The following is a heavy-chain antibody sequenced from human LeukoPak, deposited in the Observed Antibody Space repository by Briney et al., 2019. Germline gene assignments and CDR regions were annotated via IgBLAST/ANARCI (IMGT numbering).Heavy chain of an antibody. CDR2: IYYSGST. CDR3: AREVAYGGYFDY. Sequence: PSETLSLTCTVSGGSISSHYWSWIRQPPGKGLEWIGYIYYSGSTNYNPSLKSRVTISIDTSKNQFSLKLSPVTAADTAVYYCAREVAYGGYFDYWGQGTLVTVSS. D-gene: IGHD3-10*01. J-gene: IGHJ4*02. CDR1: GGSISSHY. V-gene: IGHV4-59*11.